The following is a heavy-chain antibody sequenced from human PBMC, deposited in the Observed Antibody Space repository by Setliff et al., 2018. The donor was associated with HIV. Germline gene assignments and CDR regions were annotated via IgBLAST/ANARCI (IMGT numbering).Heavy chain of an antibody. D-gene: IGHD2-8*01. CDR2: IHPNSGGT. J-gene: IGHJ4*02. CDR3: ARQFSNSLDY. CDR1: GYTFTDYF. Sequence: ASVKVSCKTSGYTFTDYFMHWVRQAPGQGLEWMGWIHPNSGGTVYAQKFQGRVTMTRDTSIGTAYMALSRLRSDDTAVYYCARQFSNSLDYWGRGALVTVSS. V-gene: IGHV1-2*02.